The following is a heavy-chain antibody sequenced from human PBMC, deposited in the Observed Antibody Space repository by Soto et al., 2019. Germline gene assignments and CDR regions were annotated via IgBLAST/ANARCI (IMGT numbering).Heavy chain of an antibody. CDR3: VHGACSTTSCHPHYYYGLDV. V-gene: IGHV2-5*02. CDR1: GFSLSTSGVG. J-gene: IGHJ6*02. Sequence: QITLKESGPTLVKPTQTLTLTCTFSGFSLSTSGVGVGWIRQPPGKALEWLAFNYWDDDKRYSPSLKSRLTIAKDTSENQVVLTMTNMDPVDTATYYCVHGACSTTSCHPHYYYGLDVWGQGTTVTVSS. CDR2: NYWDDDK. D-gene: IGHD2-2*01.